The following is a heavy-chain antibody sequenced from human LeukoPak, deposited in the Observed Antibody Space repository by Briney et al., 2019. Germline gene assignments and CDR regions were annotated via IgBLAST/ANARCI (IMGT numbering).Heavy chain of an antibody. J-gene: IGHJ4*02. D-gene: IGHD3-9*01. CDR2: ISSSSSYI. CDR3: ARGYDILTGYLTEEYYFDY. V-gene: IGHV3-21*01. CDR1: GFTFSSYS. Sequence: GRSLRLSCAASGFTFSSYSMNWVRQAPGKGLEWVSSISSSSSYIYYADSVKGRFTISRDNAKNSLYLQMNSLRAEDTAVYYCARGYDILTGYLTEEYYFDYWGQGTLVTVSS.